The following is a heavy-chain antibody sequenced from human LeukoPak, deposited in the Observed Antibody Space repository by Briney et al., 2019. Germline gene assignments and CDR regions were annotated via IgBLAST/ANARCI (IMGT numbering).Heavy chain of an antibody. V-gene: IGHV1-3*01. J-gene: IGHJ4*02. CDR2: INAGNGNT. Sequence: ASVKVSCKASGYTFTSYAMHWVRQAPGQRLEWMGWINAGNGNTKYSQKFQGRVTITRDTSASTAYMELSSLRPEDTAVYYCATSWSEAAGLLSMGYWGQGTLVTVSS. CDR3: ATSWSEAAGLLSMGY. D-gene: IGHD6-13*01. CDR1: GYTFTSYA.